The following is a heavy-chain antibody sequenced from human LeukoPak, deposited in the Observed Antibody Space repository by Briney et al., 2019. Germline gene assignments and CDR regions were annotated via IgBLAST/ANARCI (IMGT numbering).Heavy chain of an antibody. D-gene: IGHD3-3*01. J-gene: IGHJ6*03. Sequence: SSVKVSCKASGGTFSSYTIGWVRQAPGQGLDWMERIIPTLGIANYAQKFQGRVTITADKSTSTAYMELSSLRSEDTAVYYCARGDDFWSGYYIGYYYYYMDVWGKGTTVTVSS. CDR2: IIPTLGIA. V-gene: IGHV1-69*02. CDR1: GGTFSSYT. CDR3: ARGDDFWSGYYIGYYYYYMDV.